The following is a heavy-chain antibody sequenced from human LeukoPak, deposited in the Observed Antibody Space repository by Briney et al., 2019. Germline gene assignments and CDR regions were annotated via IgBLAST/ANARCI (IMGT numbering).Heavy chain of an antibody. CDR2: INPSGQTA. D-gene: IGHD6-19*01. J-gene: IGHJ5*02. V-gene: IGHV1-46*01. CDR1: GFTFSRFY. CDR3: ARVGYDGSGWYPNLDL. Sequence: ASVKVSCKASGFTFSRFYFHWVRQAPGQGLEWMGVINPSGQTAWYAQRFQGRVTITRNSPISTAYMELSSLRSEDTAVYYCARVGYDGSGWYPNLDLWGQGTLVTVSS.